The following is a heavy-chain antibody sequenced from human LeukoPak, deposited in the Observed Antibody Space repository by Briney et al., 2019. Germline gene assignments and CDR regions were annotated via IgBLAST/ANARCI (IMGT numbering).Heavy chain of an antibody. V-gene: IGHV4-34*01. CDR2: INHSGST. D-gene: IGHD6-6*01. Sequence: SETLSLTCAVYGGSFSGYYWSWIRQPPGKGLEWIGEINHSGSTNYNPSLKSRVTKSVDTSKNQFSLKLSSVTAADTAVYYCARGYSSSSLAFDYWGQGTLVTVSS. J-gene: IGHJ4*02. CDR3: ARGYSSSSLAFDY. CDR1: GGSFSGYY.